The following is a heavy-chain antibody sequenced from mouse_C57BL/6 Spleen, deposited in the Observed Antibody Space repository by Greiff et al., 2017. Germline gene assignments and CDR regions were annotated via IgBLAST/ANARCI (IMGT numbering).Heavy chain of an antibody. CDR1: GYTFTDYN. CDR2: INPNNGGT. J-gene: IGHJ1*03. Sequence: EVKLQESGPELVKPGASVKMSCKASGYTFTDYNMHWVKQSHGKSLEWIGYINPNNGGTSYNQKFKGKATLTVNKSSSTAYMELRSLTSEDSAVYYCAIYGSWYFDVWGTGTTVTVSS. CDR3: AIYGSWYFDV. D-gene: IGHD1-1*01. V-gene: IGHV1-22*01.